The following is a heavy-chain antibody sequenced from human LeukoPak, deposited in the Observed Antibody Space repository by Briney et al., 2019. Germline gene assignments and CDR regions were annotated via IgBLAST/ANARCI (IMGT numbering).Heavy chain of an antibody. CDR1: GFTFSHYA. CDR3: AKCGFPGYEKSFDY. Sequence: GGSLRLSCAVSGFTFSHYAMSWVRQAPGKGLEWVSGISGSSGPTSYADSVKGRFTISRDNSKNTLYLQMNSLRAEDTAVYYCAKCGFPGYEKSFDYWGQGTLVTVSS. D-gene: IGHD5-12*01. V-gene: IGHV3-23*01. CDR2: ISGSSGPT. J-gene: IGHJ4*02.